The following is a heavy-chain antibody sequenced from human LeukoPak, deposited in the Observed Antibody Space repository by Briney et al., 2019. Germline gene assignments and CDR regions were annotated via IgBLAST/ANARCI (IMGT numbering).Heavy chain of an antibody. Sequence: GGSLRLSCAASGFTFSSYSMNWVRQAPGKGLEWVSSISSSSSYIYYADSVKGRFTISRDNAKNSLYLQTNGLRAEDTAVYYCARDWRDDNLYYYGMDVWGQGTTVTVSS. CDR3: ARDWRDDNLYYYGMDV. V-gene: IGHV3-21*01. J-gene: IGHJ6*02. CDR2: ISSSSSYI. CDR1: GFTFSSYS. D-gene: IGHD1-1*01.